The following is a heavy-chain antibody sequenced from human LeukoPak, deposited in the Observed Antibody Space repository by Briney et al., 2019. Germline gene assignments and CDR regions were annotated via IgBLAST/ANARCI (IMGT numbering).Heavy chain of an antibody. CDR1: GFTFSSYS. V-gene: IGHV3-21*01. CDR3: ARAAYDYVWGSYRQPFDY. J-gene: IGHJ4*02. Sequence: PGGSLRLSCAASGFTFSSYSMNWVRQAPGKGLEWVSSISSSSRYIYYADSVKGRFTISRDNAKNSLYLQMNSLRAEDTAVYYCARAAYDYVWGSYRQPFDYWGQGTLVTVSS. D-gene: IGHD3-16*02. CDR2: ISSSSRYI.